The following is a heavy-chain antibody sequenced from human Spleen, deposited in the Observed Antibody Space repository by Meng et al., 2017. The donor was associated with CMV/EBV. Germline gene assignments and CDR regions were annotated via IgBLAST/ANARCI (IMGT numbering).Heavy chain of an antibody. V-gene: IGHV4-59*01. CDR1: GGSISSDY. Sequence: SETLSLTCTVSGGSISSDYWNWFRQPPGKGLEWIGYIYYNDNTNYNPSLKSRVTISVDTSKNRFSLKLTSVTAADTAMYYCARDRGGDSAWYVVDSWGQGTLVTVSS. CDR3: ARDRGGDSAWYVVDS. D-gene: IGHD2-21*02. CDR2: IYYNDNT. J-gene: IGHJ4*02.